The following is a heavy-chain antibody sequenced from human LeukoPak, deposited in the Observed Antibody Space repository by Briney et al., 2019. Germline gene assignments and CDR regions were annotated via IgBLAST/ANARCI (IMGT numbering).Heavy chain of an antibody. J-gene: IGHJ3*01. CDR2: ISSSSYRYK. D-gene: IGHD2-15*01. V-gene: IGHV3-21*01. CDR1: EFTFSNYS. CDR3: ARDQGYYTGGSWYSDRGVDAFDL. Sequence: GASLRLSCAASEFTFSNYSMNWVRQAPGQGLEWVSSISSSSYRYKYYEESVKGRFTTSGDTANNSQYLLMNRLRAEDTAVYYWARDQGYYTGGSWYSDRGVDAFDLWGQGTMVTVS.